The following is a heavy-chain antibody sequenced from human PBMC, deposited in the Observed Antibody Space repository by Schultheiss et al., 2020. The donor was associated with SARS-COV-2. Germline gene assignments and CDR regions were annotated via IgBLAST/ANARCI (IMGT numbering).Heavy chain of an antibody. CDR3: ARKYRDYGMDV. CDR1: GFIFSSHG. Sequence: GESLKISCVASGFIFSSHGMDWARQAPGKGLEWVSSISSRSTYIYYADSVKGRFTISRDNAKNSLFLQMSSLRDEDTAVYYCARKYRDYGMDVRGQGTTVTVSS. D-gene: IGHD2-2*01. V-gene: IGHV3-21*01. J-gene: IGHJ6*02. CDR2: ISSRSTYI.